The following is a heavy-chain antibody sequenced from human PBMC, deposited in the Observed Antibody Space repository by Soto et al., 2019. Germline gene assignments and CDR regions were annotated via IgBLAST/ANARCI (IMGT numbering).Heavy chain of an antibody. D-gene: IGHD2-15*01. V-gene: IGHV3-23*01. CDR1: GFTFSSYA. Sequence: EVHLLESGGGLVQRGGSLRLSCAASGFTFSSYAMSWVRQAPGKGLEWVSGIVGSGSSTYYADSVKGRFTISRDNSQSTLYLQMNSLRADDTALYYRAKAGGDCSGGSCYSNQGDFWGQGTLVTVSS. CDR2: IVGSGSST. J-gene: IGHJ4*02. CDR3: AKAGGDCSGGSCYSNQGDF.